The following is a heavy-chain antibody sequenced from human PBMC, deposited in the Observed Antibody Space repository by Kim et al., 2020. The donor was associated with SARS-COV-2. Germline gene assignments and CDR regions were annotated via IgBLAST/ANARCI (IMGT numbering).Heavy chain of an antibody. D-gene: IGHD3-10*01. CDR2: ISGDSGKS. CDR3: AKITALFSAGSVY. J-gene: IGHJ4*02. V-gene: IGHV3-23*01. CDR1: GFTFSSYA. Sequence: GGSLRLSCAASGFTFSSYAMSWVRQAPGKGLEWVSSISGDSGKSYYANSVKGRFTISRDNPKSTLYLQMDNLRAEDTAVYYCAKITALFSAGSVYWGQGTLVTVSS.